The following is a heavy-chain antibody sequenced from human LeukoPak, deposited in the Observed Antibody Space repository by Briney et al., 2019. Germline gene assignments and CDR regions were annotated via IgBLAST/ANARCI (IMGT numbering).Heavy chain of an antibody. D-gene: IGHD6-13*01. Sequence: GSSVKVSCKASGGTFSSYAISWVRQAPGQGLEWMGGIIPILGTANYAQKFQGRVTITADESTSTAYMELSSLRSEDTAVYYCARSRAGGSYSSSWFWSSIYYWGQGTLVTVSS. CDR3: ARSRAGGSYSSSWFWSSIYY. CDR2: IIPILGTA. J-gene: IGHJ4*02. CDR1: GGTFSSYA. V-gene: IGHV1-69*01.